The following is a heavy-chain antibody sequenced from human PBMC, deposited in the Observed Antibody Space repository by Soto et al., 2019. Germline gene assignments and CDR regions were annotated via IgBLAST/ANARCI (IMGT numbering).Heavy chain of an antibody. D-gene: IGHD2-21*02. CDR1: GYSFTSYW. V-gene: IGHV5-51*01. CDR2: IYPGDSDT. J-gene: IGHJ6*02. Sequence: PGESLKISCKGSGYSFTSYWIGWVRQMPGKGLEWMGIIYPGDSDTRYSPSFQGQVTISADKSISTAYLQWSSLKASDTAMYYCASTAKGLDYYYGMDVWGQGTTVTVSS. CDR3: ASTAKGLDYYYGMDV.